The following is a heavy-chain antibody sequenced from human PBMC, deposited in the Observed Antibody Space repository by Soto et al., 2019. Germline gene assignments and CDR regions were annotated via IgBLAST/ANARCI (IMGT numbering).Heavy chain of an antibody. J-gene: IGHJ4*02. CDR1: GGSTSSNSYY. CDR3: ASQVTDCSGGSCQAYFDY. D-gene: IGHD2-15*01. Sequence: PSETLSLTCTVSGGSTSSNSYYWGWIRTPPGPGLEWIVSIYYSGYTYYNPSLKSRLSMSVDTSKNQFSLKLRSVTAADTAVYYCASQVTDCSGGSCQAYFDYWGQGSLVTVSS. V-gene: IGHV4-39*01. CDR2: IYYSGYT.